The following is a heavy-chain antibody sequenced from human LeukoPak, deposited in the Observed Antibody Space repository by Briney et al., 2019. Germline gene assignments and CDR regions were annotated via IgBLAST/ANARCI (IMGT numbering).Heavy chain of an antibody. CDR2: IYPGDSDT. CDR3: ARPNRGAPFDY. J-gene: IGHJ4*02. Sequence: GESLKISCKGSGYSFNTYWIGWVRQMPGRGLEWMGIIYPGDSDTKYSPSFQGQVTISADKSISTAYLQWSSLKASDTAIYYCARPNRGAPFDYWGQGTLVTVSS. CDR1: GYSFNTYW. V-gene: IGHV5-51*01. D-gene: IGHD1-14*01.